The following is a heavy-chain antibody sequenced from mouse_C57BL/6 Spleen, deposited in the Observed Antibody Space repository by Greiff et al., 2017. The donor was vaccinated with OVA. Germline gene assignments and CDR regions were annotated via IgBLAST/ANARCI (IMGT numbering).Heavy chain of an antibody. CDR1: GYTFTSYW. Sequence: QVQLQQPGAELVQPGASVKLSCTASGYTFTSYWMHWVKQRPGRGLEWIGRIDPNSGGTKYNEKFKSKATLTVDKPSSTAYMQLSSLTSEDSAVYYCARSEGYYYGSRGAMDYWGQGTSVTVSS. D-gene: IGHD1-1*01. CDR2: IDPNSGGT. CDR3: ARSEGYYYGSRGAMDY. V-gene: IGHV1-72*01. J-gene: IGHJ4*01.